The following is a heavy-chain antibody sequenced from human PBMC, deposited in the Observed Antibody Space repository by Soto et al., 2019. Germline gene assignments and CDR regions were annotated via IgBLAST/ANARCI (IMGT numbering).Heavy chain of an antibody. V-gene: IGHV1-69*01. J-gene: IGHJ6*02. CDR3: ARRGHCNITLFYTPLLGYYAMGV. Sequence: QVQLEQSGAEVKNPGSSVKVSCKASGSTFNTYSISGVRQDPGQGLAWMGGIIPFLGTSNYAQKFQCRVRITADEYTSTDYMELRSLRVEATAVYYCARRGHCNITLFYTPLLGYYAMGVWVQGTTVTVSS. CDR1: GSTFNTYS. CDR2: IIPFLGTS. D-gene: IGHD2-2*02.